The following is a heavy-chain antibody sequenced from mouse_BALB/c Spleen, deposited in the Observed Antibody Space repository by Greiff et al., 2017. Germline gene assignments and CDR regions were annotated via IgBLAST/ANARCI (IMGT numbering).Heavy chain of an antibody. Sequence: EVQLQESGPSLVKPSQTLSLTCSVTGDSITSGYWNWIRKFPGNKLEYMGYISYSGSTYYNPSLKSRISITRDTSKNQYYLQLNSVTTEDTATYYCARYKGYDGYYRFAYWGQGTLVTVSA. CDR1: GDSITSGY. CDR2: ISYSGST. J-gene: IGHJ3*01. CDR3: ARYKGYDGYYRFAY. V-gene: IGHV3-8*02. D-gene: IGHD2-3*01.